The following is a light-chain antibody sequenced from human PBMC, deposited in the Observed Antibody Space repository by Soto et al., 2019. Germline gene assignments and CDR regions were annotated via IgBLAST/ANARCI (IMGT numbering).Light chain of an antibody. CDR1: QGISNY. J-gene: IGKJ3*01. V-gene: IGKV1-27*01. CDR2: AAS. Sequence: DIQMTQSLSSLSASVGDRVTITCRASQGISNYLAWYQQKPGKVPKLLIYAASTLQSGVPSRFSGSGSGTDFTLTISSLQPEDVATYYCQKYNSAPQITFGPGTKVDIK. CDR3: QKYNSAPQIT.